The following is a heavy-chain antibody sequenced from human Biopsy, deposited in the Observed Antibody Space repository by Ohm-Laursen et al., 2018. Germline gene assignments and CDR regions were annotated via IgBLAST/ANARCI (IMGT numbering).Heavy chain of an antibody. J-gene: IGHJ5*02. V-gene: IGHV4-4*07. Sequence: SDTLSLTCIVSGGSLSIYSRSWIRQPAGKGLVGIGQIYTSWITNYNPSLKSRVPISVDTSKNKFTMRVNSVTAADTAVYYCARDRDRRGWFDPWGQGTLVTVSS. CDR3: ARDRDRRGWFDP. CDR2: IYTSWIT. CDR1: GGSLSIYS. D-gene: IGHD1-14*01.